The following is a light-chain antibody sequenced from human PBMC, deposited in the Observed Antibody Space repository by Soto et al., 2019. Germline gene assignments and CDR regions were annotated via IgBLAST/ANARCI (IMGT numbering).Light chain of an antibody. CDR3: SSYAGSHVV. CDR1: SSDVGGYNY. CDR2: EVS. V-gene: IGLV2-8*01. J-gene: IGLJ2*01. Sequence: QSALTQPPSASGSPGQSVTISCTGTSSDVGGYNYVSWYQQHPGKAPKLMIYEVSKRPSGVPDRFSGSKSGNTASLTVSGLRDEDEADYCCSSYAGSHVVFGGGTKLTVL.